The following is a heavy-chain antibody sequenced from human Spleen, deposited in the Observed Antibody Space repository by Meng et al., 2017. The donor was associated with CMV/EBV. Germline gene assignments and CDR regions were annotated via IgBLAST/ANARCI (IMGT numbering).Heavy chain of an antibody. CDR3: TLGYYYYDSSGYLLGVFDI. CDR1: GGTFSTYA. J-gene: IGHJ3*02. Sequence: SVKVSCKVSGGTFSTYAISWVRQAPGQGLDWMGGIIPIVGITNNAQNFQGRVTITADKFTSTAYMELSSLRSEDTAVYYCTLGYYYYDSSGYLLGVFDIWGQGTMVTVSS. V-gene: IGHV1-69*10. CDR2: IIPIVGIT. D-gene: IGHD3-22*01.